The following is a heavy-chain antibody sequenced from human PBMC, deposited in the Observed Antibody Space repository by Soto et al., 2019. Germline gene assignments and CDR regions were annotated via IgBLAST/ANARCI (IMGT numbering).Heavy chain of an antibody. CDR2: ISYDGSNK. Sequence: GGSLRLSCAASGFTFSSYGMHWVRQAPGKGLEWVAVISYDGSNKYYADSVKGRFTISRDNSKNTLYLQMNSLRAEDTAVYYCSSYRTWEPLPFDYWGQGTLVTVSS. CDR1: GFTFSSYG. J-gene: IGHJ4*02. CDR3: SSYRTWEPLPFDY. V-gene: IGHV3-30*03. D-gene: IGHD1-26*01.